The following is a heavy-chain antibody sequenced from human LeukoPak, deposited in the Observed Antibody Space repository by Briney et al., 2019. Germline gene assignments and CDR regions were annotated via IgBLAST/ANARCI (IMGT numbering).Heavy chain of an antibody. CDR2: ISSGGST. Sequence: GGSLRLSCAASGFTFSSYAMTWVRQASGKGLEWVSAISSGGSTYYADSVKGRFTISRDNSKNTLYLQMNSLRAEDTAVYYCAKDVAARGFYYYYMDVWGKGTTVTVSS. V-gene: IGHV3-23*01. D-gene: IGHD6-13*01. CDR1: GFTFSSYA. J-gene: IGHJ6*03. CDR3: AKDVAARGFYYYYMDV.